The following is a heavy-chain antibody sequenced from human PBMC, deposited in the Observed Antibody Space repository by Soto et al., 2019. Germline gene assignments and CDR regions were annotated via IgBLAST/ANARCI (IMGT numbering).Heavy chain of an antibody. CDR3: AGGGGPRITIFGVALYGMDV. CDR1: GFTFSSYA. CDR2: ISYDGSNK. Sequence: QVQLVESGGGVVQPGRSLRLSCAASGFTFSSYAMHWVRQAPGKGLEWVAVISYDGSNKYYADSVKGRFTISRDNSKNTLYLQLNSLRDEDTAVNDWAGGGGPRITIFGVALYGMDVWGQGTTVNGSS. D-gene: IGHD3-3*01. J-gene: IGHJ6*02. V-gene: IGHV3-30-3*01.